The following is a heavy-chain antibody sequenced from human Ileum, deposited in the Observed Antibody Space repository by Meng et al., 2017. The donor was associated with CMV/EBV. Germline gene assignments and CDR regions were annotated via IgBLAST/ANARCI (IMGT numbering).Heavy chain of an antibody. CDR3: ARGRARGVEFLEWLLSGWFDP. Sequence: GDYYWSWSRQPPGKGLEWIGYIYYSGSTYYNPSLKSRVTVSVDTSKNQFSLKLSSVTAADTAVYYCARGRARGVEFLEWLLSGWFDPWGQGTLVTVSS. D-gene: IGHD3-3*01. J-gene: IGHJ5*02. CDR2: IYYSGST. V-gene: IGHV4-30-4*08. CDR1: GDYY.